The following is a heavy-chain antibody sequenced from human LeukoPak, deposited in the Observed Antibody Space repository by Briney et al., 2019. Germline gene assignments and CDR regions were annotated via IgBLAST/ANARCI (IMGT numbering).Heavy chain of an antibody. D-gene: IGHD6-19*01. CDR1: GFTFDDYT. V-gene: IGHV3-43*01. CDR2: ISWDGGST. J-gene: IGHJ4*02. Sequence: GGSLRLSCAASGFTFDDYTLHWVRQAPGKGLEWVSLISWDGGSTYYADSVKGRFTISRDNSKNTLYLQMNSLRAEDTAVYYCAKDHTSGWPKTFDYWGQGTLVTVSS. CDR3: AKDHTSGWPKTFDY.